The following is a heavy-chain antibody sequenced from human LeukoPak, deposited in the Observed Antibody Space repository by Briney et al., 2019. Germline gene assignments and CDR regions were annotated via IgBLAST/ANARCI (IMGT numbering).Heavy chain of an antibody. D-gene: IGHD3-22*01. CDR3: ARHRGIPMIVPDAFDL. J-gene: IGHJ3*01. CDR2: IYYSGST. V-gene: IGHV4-59*08. Sequence: SETRSLTCTLSGGSISRYYGSWIRQPPGKGLEWIGYIYYSGSTKYNPSLKSRVAISIATSKTQFSLKLSSVTAADPGVYYCARHRGIPMIVPDAFDLWGQGKMVTVSS. CDR1: GGSISRYY.